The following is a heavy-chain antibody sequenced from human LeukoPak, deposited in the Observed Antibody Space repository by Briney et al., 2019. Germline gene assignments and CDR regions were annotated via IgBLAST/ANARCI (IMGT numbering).Heavy chain of an antibody. V-gene: IGHV1-46*01. D-gene: IGHD1-26*01. CDR1: GYTFTSYY. CDR2: INPSGGST. Sequence: ASVKVSCKASGYTFTSYYMHWVRQAPGQGLEWMGIINPSGGSTSYAQKFQGRVTMTRDTSTSTVYMELSGLRSEDTAVYYCARDPVGTGGFDYWGQGTLVTVSS. CDR3: ARDPVGTGGFDY. J-gene: IGHJ4*02.